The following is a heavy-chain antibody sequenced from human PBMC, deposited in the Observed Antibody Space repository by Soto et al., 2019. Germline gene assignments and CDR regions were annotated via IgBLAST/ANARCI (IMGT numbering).Heavy chain of an antibody. J-gene: IGHJ5*02. Sequence: ASVKVSCTASGGTFSSYTISWVRQAPGQGLEWMGWISAYNGNTNYAQKLQGRVTMTTDTSTSTAYMELRSLRSDDTAVYYCARGHYITTFPWFDPWAQGTLVTVSS. CDR3: ARGHYITTFPWFDP. CDR2: ISAYNGNT. CDR1: GGTFSSYT. V-gene: IGHV1-18*01. D-gene: IGHD3-10*02.